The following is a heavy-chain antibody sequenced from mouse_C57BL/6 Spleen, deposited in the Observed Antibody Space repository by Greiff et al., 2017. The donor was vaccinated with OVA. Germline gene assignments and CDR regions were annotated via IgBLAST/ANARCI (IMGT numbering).Heavy chain of an antibody. CDR3: ARNSNYEGDYYAMDY. CDR1: GFTFSDYG. CDR2: ISSGSSTI. Sequence: DVQLQESGGGLVKPGGSLKLSCAASGFTFSDYGMHWVRQAPEKGLEWVAYISSGSSTIYYADTVKGRFTISRDNAKNTLFLQMTSLRSEDTAMYYCARNSNYEGDYYAMDYWGQGTSVTVSS. J-gene: IGHJ4*01. D-gene: IGHD2-5*01. V-gene: IGHV5-17*01.